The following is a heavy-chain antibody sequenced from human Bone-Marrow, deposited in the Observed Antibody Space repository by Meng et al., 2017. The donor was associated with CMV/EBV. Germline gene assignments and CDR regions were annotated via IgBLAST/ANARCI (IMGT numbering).Heavy chain of an antibody. CDR3: ARGTYYDFWSGYYTGAGYYYGMDV. J-gene: IGHJ6*02. V-gene: IGHV3-23*01. D-gene: IGHD3-3*01. CDR1: GFTFSSYA. Sequence: GESLKISCAASGFTFSSYAMSWVRQAPGKGLEWVSAISGSGGTIYYADSVKGRFTISRDNAKNSLYLQMNSLRAEDTAVYYCARGTYYDFWSGYYTGAGYYYGMDVWGQGTTVTVSS. CDR2: ISGSGGTI.